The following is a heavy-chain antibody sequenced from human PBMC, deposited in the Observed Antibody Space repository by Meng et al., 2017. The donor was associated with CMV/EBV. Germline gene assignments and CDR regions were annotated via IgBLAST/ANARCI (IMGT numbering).Heavy chain of an antibody. CDR2: ISYDGSSK. V-gene: IGHV3-30*04. Sequence: GESLKISCAASGFTFSSYAMHWVRQAPGKGLEWVAVISYDGSSKYYADSVKGRFTISRDNSKNTLYLQMNSLRAEDTAVYYCARDTSWGNWYFDLWGRGTLVTVSS. D-gene: IGHD3-16*01. CDR1: GFTFSSYA. CDR3: ARDTSWGNWYFDL. J-gene: IGHJ2*01.